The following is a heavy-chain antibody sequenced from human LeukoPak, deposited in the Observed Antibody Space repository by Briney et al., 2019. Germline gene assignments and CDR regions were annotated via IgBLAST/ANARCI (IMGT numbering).Heavy chain of an antibody. D-gene: IGHD3-10*01. CDR1: GGSISSYY. J-gene: IGHJ6*03. CDR2: IYTSGST. V-gene: IGHV4-4*07. Sequence: SETLSLTCTVSGGSISSYYWSWIRQPAGKGLEWIGRIYTSGSTNYNPSLKSRVTMSVDTSKNQFSLKLSSVTAADTAVYYCARVGLYYGSGSYYKRRYMDVWGKGTTVTVSS. CDR3: ARVGLYYGSGSYYKRRYMDV.